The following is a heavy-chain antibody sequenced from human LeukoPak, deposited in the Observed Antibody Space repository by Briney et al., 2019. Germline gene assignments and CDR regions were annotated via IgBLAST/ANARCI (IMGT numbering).Heavy chain of an antibody. D-gene: IGHD5-18*01. V-gene: IGHV1-8*01. CDR3: ARVDTAMANDPDY. CDR2: MNPNSGNT. CDR1: GYTFTSYD. J-gene: IGHJ4*02. Sequence: ASVKVSCKASGYTFTSYDINWVRQATGQGLEWMGWMNPNSGNTGYAQKFQGRVTITADESTSTAYMELSSLRSEDTAVYYCARVDTAMANDPDYWGQGTLVTVSS.